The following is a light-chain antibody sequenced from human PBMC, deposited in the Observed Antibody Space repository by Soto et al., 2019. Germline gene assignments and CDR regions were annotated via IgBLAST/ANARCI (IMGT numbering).Light chain of an antibody. CDR3: QQRSNWPPLT. Sequence: EIVLTQSPATLSLSPGERATLSCRASQSASSYLAWYQQKPGQSPRLLIYDASNRATGITARFSGSGSGTDFTLTISSLEPEDFAVYYCQQRSNWPPLTFGGGTKVEIK. CDR2: DAS. V-gene: IGKV3-11*01. CDR1: QSASSY. J-gene: IGKJ4*01.